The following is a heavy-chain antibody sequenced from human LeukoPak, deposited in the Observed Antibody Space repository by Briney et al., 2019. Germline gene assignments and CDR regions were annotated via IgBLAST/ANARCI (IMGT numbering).Heavy chain of an antibody. CDR3: ARGIAAQFDP. Sequence: ASVKVSCKASGYTVTDYYIHWVRQAPGQGLEWMGWINPNSGGTNYAQKFQGRVTMTRDTSISTAYMELSRLRSDDTAVYYCARGIAAQFDPWGQGTLVTVSS. CDR2: INPNSGGT. J-gene: IGHJ5*02. D-gene: IGHD6-13*01. V-gene: IGHV1-2*02. CDR1: GYTVTDYY.